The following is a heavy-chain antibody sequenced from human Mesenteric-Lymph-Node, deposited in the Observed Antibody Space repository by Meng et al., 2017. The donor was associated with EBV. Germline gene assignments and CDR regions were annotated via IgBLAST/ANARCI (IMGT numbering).Heavy chain of an antibody. J-gene: IGHJ4*02. V-gene: IGHV3-23*01. D-gene: IGHD3-3*01. CDR2: FRRSGGIT. Sequence: GSLRFSCAAYGFTFFRKAPGKGLEVFTGFRRSGGITYYGDSVKGRLTIARDNSKDTVYLLIDSLRAEDTAVYYCATHVHHPTDSFDYWGQGTLVTVSS. CDR1: GFTF. CDR3: ATHVHHPTDSFDY.